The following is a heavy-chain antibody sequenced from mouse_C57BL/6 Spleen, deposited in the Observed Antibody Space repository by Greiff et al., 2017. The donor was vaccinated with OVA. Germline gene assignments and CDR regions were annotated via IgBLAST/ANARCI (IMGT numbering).Heavy chain of an antibody. D-gene: IGHD2-5*01. CDR1: GYAFSSSW. Sequence: VQLQQPGPELVKPGASVKISCKASGYAFSSSWMNWVKQRPGKGLEWIGRIYPGDGDTNYNGKFKGKATLTADKSSSTAYMQLSSLTSEDSAVYFCAREAYYSNYVDDWGKGTTLTVSS. CDR3: AREAYYSNYVDD. V-gene: IGHV1-82*01. CDR2: IYPGDGDT. J-gene: IGHJ2*01.